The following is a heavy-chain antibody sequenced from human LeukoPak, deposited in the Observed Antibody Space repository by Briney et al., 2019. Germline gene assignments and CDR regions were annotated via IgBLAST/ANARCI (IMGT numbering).Heavy chain of an antibody. CDR3: ARSIVVVPAGRRRGVGMDV. CDR2: INHSGST. CDR1: GGSFSGYY. J-gene: IGHJ6*04. D-gene: IGHD2-2*01. V-gene: IGHV4-34*01. Sequence: SETLSLTCAVYGGSFSGYYWSWIRQPPGKRLEWIGEINHSGSTNYNPSLKSRVTISVDTSKNQFSLKLSSVTAADTAVYYCARSIVVVPAGRRRGVGMDVWGKGTTVTVSS.